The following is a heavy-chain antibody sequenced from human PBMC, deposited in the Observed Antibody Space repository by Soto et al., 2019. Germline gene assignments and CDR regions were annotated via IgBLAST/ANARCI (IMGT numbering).Heavy chain of an antibody. J-gene: IGHJ4*02. CDR1: GGSISSYY. D-gene: IGHD6-6*01. CDR3: ATSGYSSSFDY. V-gene: IGHV4-59*01. Sequence: PSETLSLTCTISGGSISSYYWCWIRQPPGQGLEWIWYIYYSGSTNYNHSLKSRVNISVDTSKNQFPLKLTSVNAADTAVYYCATSGYSSSFDYWGQGTLVTVSS. CDR2: IYYSGST.